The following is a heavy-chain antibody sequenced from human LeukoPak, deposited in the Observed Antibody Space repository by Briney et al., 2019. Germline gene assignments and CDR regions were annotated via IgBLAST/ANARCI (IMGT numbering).Heavy chain of an antibody. D-gene: IGHD3-22*01. J-gene: IGHJ4*02. CDR1: GYTFTSYG. V-gene: IGHV1-18*01. Sequence: ASVKVSCKASGYTFTSYGISWVRQAPGQGLEWMGWISAYNGNTNYAQKLQGRVTMTTDTSTSTAYMELRSLRSDDTAVYYCARGAVYYYDSSGYYPIDYWGQGTLVTVSS. CDR2: ISAYNGNT. CDR3: ARGAVYYYDSSGYYPIDY.